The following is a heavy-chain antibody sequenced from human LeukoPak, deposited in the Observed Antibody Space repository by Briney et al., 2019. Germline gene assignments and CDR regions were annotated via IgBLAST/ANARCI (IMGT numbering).Heavy chain of an antibody. CDR2: INQDGSEK. CDR3: ASGDAFDI. CDR1: GFPFSGFW. J-gene: IGHJ3*02. V-gene: IGHV3-7*01. Sequence: GGPLGLSCEASGFPFSGFWLSGVRRPPGKGLEWVANINQDGSEKYYVDSVKGRFTISRDNAKNSLYLQMNSLRAEDTAVYYCASGDAFDIWGQGTMVTVSS.